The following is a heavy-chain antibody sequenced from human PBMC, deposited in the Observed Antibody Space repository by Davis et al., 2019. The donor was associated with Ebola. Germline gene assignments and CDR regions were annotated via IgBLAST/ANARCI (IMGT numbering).Heavy chain of an antibody. CDR2: VSSSGSTI. V-gene: IGHV3-11*01. CDR1: GFTFSDYY. CDR3: ARDRRGMATSNFDY. D-gene: IGHD5-24*01. J-gene: IGHJ4*02. Sequence: GGSLRLSCTASGFTFSDYYMSWIRQAPGRGLDWVSSVSSSGSTIYYADSVKGRFTISRDNAKNSLYLQMNSLRAEDTAVYYCARDRRGMATSNFDYWGQGTLVTVSS.